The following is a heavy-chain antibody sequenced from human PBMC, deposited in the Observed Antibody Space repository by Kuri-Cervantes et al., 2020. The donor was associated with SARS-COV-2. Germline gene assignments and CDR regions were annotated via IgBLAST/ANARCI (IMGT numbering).Heavy chain of an antibody. CDR3: ARWYCSGGSCYSRRGWFDP. J-gene: IGHJ5*02. CDR2: IYSGGST. D-gene: IGHD2-15*01. CDR1: GFTVSSNY. V-gene: IGHV3-53*01. Sequence: GESLKISCASSGFTVSSNYMSWVRQAPGKGLEWVSVIYSGGSTYYADSVKGRFTISRDNAKNTLYLQMNSLRAEDTAVYYCARWYCSGGSCYSRRGWFDPWGQGTLVTVSS.